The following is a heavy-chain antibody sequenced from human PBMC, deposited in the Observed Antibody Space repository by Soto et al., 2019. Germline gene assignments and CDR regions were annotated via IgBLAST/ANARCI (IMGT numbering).Heavy chain of an antibody. CDR1: GFTVSSYA. D-gene: IGHD6-13*01. Sequence: GGSLRLSCAASGFTVSSYAMSWVRQAPGKGLEWVSAISGSGGSTYYADSVKGRFTISRDNSKNTLYLQMNSLRAEDTAVYYCAKGGSSWYGDRYYFDYWGQGTLVTVSS. CDR2: ISGSGGST. V-gene: IGHV3-23*01. J-gene: IGHJ4*02. CDR3: AKGGSSWYGDRYYFDY.